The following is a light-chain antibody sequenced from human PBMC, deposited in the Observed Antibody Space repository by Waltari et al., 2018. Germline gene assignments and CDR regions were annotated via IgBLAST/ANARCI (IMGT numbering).Light chain of an antibody. V-gene: IGKV3-20*01. J-gene: IGKJ2*01. CDR2: GAS. CDR1: QSLTKKY. CDR3: QQYESSVLYT. Sequence: EIVLTQSPGTLPLYPGDRDTLSCRASQSLTKKYLAWYQQKPGQAHRLLIDGASSRAAGVPDRFSGSGSGTDFTLTIDRLEPEDFAVYYCQQYESSVLYTFGQGTNLEI.